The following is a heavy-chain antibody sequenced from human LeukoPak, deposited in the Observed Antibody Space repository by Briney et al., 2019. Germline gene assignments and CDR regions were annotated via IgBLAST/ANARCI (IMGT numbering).Heavy chain of an antibody. D-gene: IGHD2-2*02. CDR2: IIPIFGTA. V-gene: IGHV1-69*05. Sequence: ASVKVSCKASGGTFSSYAISWVRQAPGQGLEWMEGIIPIFGTANYAQKFQGRVTITTDESTSTAYMELSSLRSEDTAVYYCASADIVVVPAAIDGGYYYYMDVWGKGTTVTVSS. CDR3: ASADIVVVPAAIDGGYYYYMDV. J-gene: IGHJ6*03. CDR1: GGTFSSYA.